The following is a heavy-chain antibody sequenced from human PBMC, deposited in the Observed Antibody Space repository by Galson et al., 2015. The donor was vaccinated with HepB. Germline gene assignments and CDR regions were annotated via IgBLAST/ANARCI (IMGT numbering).Heavy chain of an antibody. V-gene: IGHV3-30*18. CDR2: ISYDGTNR. CDR1: GFTFNTYA. J-gene: IGHJ3*02. Sequence: SLRLSCAAPGFTFNTYAMYWVRQAPGKGLEWVATISYDGTNRYYADYLQGRFTISRDNSRNTLFLQLNSLRPEDTAVYYYAKGLLQYDFWARHDAFDIWGQGTMVTVSS. D-gene: IGHD3-3*01. CDR3: AKGLLQYDFWARHDAFDI.